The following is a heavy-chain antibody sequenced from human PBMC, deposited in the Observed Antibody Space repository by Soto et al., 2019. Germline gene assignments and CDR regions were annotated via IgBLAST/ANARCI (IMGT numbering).Heavy chain of an antibody. J-gene: IGHJ4*02. CDR3: ARDEFESCGRNSGFDN. D-gene: IGHD3-22*01. CDR1: AFTFSNYA. Sequence: QVQLVESGGRVVQPGMSLRLSCAVSAFTFSNYAMHWVRQAPGTGMEWVAVISYDGINQFYADSVKGRFSISRDDSRNTMYLEMNSLRTEDTAVYYCARDEFESCGRNSGFDNWGQGTLVAVSS. CDR2: ISYDGINQ. V-gene: IGHV3-30-3*01.